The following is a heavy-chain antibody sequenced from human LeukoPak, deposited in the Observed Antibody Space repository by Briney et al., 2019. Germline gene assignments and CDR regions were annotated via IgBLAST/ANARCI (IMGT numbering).Heavy chain of an antibody. CDR2: INPSGGST. CDR3: ARGGQLLVRGISWFDP. D-gene: IGHD2-2*01. V-gene: IGHV1-46*01. J-gene: IGHJ5*02. Sequence: GASVKVSCKASGYTFTSYYMHWVRQAPGQGLEWMGIINPSGGSTSYAQKFQGRVTMTRDMSTSTVYMELSSLRSEDTAVYYCARGGQLLVRGISWFDPWGQGTLVTVSS. CDR1: GYTFTSYY.